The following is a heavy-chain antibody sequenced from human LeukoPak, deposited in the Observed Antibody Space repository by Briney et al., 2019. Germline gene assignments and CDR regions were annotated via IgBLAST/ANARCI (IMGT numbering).Heavy chain of an antibody. J-gene: IGHJ4*02. D-gene: IGHD1-1*01. V-gene: IGHV3-64D*09. CDR2: ISDNGGST. Sequence: PGGSLRLSCSASGFTFSSCGMYWVRQAPGKGVEYVSAISDNGGSTKYADSVKGRFTISRDNSKNTLYLQMSSLRTEDTAVYYCVKGAPTGLYYFDYWGQGTLVTVSS. CDR1: GFTFSSCG. CDR3: VKGAPTGLYYFDY.